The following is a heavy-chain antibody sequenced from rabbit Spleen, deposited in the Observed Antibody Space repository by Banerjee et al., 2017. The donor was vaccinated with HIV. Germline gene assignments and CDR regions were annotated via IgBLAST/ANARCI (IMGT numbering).Heavy chain of an antibody. CDR3: ARDLPGVIGWNFNL. J-gene: IGHJ4*01. CDR2: IYTGNGKT. D-gene: IGHD1-1*01. Sequence: QSLEESGGDMVKPGASLTLTCTASGFSFSNSYYICWVRQAPGKGPEWIGCIYTGNGKTYYASWVKGRFTMSRTSSTTVTLQMTSLTAVDTATYFCARDLPGVIGWNFNLWGPGTLVTVS. CDR1: GFSFSNSYY. V-gene: IGHV1S40*01.